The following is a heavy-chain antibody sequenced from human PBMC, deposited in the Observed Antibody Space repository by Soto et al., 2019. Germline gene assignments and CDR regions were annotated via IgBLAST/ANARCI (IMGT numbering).Heavy chain of an antibody. CDR2: IYYSGST. D-gene: IGHD3-22*01. CDR3: ARGYDYDSGGYFFDY. J-gene: IGHJ4*02. Sequence: WTWIRHHPGKGPEWIGHIYYSGSTYYNPSLKSRVTTSLDTATNQFSLRLTSVTAADTAVYYCARGYDYDSGGYFFDYWGQGTLVTVSS. V-gene: IGHV4-31*02.